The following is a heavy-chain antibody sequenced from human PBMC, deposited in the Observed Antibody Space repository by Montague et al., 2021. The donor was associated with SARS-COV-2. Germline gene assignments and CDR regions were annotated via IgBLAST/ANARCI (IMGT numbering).Heavy chain of an antibody. J-gene: IGHJ6*02. CDR3: ASVGRQQMVRLSGMDV. D-gene: IGHD6-13*01. Sequence: SETLSLTCAVYGGSFSGYHWSWIRQPPGKGLELIGEINHSGSTNYNPSLKSRVTISVDTSKNQFSLELSSVTAADTAVYYCASVGRQQMVRLSGMDVWGQGTTVTVSS. V-gene: IGHV4-34*01. CDR2: INHSGST. CDR1: GGSFSGYH.